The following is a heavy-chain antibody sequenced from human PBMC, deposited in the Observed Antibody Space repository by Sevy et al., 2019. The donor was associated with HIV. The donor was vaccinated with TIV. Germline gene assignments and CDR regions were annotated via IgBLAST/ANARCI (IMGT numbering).Heavy chain of an antibody. CDR1: GFTFSNAW. V-gene: IGHV3-15*01. Sequence: GGSLRLSCAASGFTFSNAWMSWVRQAPGKGLEWVGRIKSKTDGGTTDYAAPVKGRFTISRDDSKNTRYLQMNSLKTEDTAVYYCTTHSSGCYRDYFDYWGQGTLVTDSS. J-gene: IGHJ4*02. CDR3: TTHSSGCYRDYFDY. CDR2: IKSKTDGGTT. D-gene: IGHD6-19*01.